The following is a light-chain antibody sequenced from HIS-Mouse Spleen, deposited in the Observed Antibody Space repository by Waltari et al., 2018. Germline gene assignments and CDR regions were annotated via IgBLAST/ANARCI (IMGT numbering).Light chain of an antibody. V-gene: IGKV6-21*01. Sequence: EIVLPQSPDFQSVTPKEKVTITCRASQSSGSSLHWYKQKPGQSPKPLIQYASPPFSGVPSGFSGSGSGTDFTLTINSLEAEDAATYYCHQSSSLPWTFGQGTKVEIK. CDR1: QSSGSS. CDR2: YAS. CDR3: HQSSSLPWT. J-gene: IGKJ1*01.